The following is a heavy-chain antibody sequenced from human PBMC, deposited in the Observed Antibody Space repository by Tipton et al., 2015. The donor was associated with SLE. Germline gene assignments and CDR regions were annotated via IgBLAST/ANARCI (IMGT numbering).Heavy chain of an antibody. J-gene: IGHJ4*02. D-gene: IGHD6-19*01. V-gene: IGHV4-34*01. CDR3: ARTHHSSGWYCDY. CDR1: GFTVSSNY. CDR2: INHSGST. Sequence: LRLSCAASGFTVSSNYMSWVRQAPGKGLEWIGEINHSGSTNYNPSLKSRVTISVDTSKNQFSLKLSSVTAADTAVYYCARTHHSSGWYCDYWGQGTLVTVSS.